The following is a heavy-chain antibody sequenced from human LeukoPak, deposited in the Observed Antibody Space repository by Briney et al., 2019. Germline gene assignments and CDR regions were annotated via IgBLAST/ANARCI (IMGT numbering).Heavy chain of an antibody. Sequence: GESLKISCEGSGYSFNTYWIAWVRQMPGKGLEWMGIIYPGDSDTRYSPSFQGQITISADESISTAYLHWSCLNASDTAMYYCARQADYNVLTGYFKGHLDYWGQGTLVTVSS. CDR2: IYPGDSDT. V-gene: IGHV5-51*01. J-gene: IGHJ4*02. D-gene: IGHD3-9*01. CDR3: ARQADYNVLTGYFKGHLDY. CDR1: GYSFNTYW.